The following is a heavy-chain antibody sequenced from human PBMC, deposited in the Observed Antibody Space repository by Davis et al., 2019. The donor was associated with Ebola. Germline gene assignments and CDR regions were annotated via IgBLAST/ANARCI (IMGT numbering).Heavy chain of an antibody. J-gene: IGHJ3*02. CDR2: ISFDGSNR. Sequence: GESLKISCAASGFTFSRYGMHWVRQAPGNGLEWVTDISFDGSNRHYAESVKGRFTISRDNAKNSLYLQMNSLRDEDTAVYYCARDPDTAMASDAFDIWGQGTMVTVSS. CDR1: GFTFSRYG. V-gene: IGHV3-30*03. D-gene: IGHD5-18*01. CDR3: ARDPDTAMASDAFDI.